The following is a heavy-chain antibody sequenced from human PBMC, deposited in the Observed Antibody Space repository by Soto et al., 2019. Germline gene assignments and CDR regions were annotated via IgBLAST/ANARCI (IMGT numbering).Heavy chain of an antibody. J-gene: IGHJ4*02. CDR2: ISGSGTT. D-gene: IGHD3-22*01. Sequence: GGSLRLSCAASGFTISNSAATWVRQAPGKGLEWVSTISGSGTTYYADSVKGRLTISRDNSNNTLCLQLHSLRAEDSALYYCARYYYVATGYHYAFDYWGRGTLVTVSS. CDR1: GFTISNSA. CDR3: ARYYYVATGYHYAFDY. V-gene: IGHV3-23*01.